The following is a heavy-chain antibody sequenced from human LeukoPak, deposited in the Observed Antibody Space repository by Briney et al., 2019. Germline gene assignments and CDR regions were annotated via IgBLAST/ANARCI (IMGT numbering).Heavy chain of an antibody. V-gene: IGHV1-46*01. D-gene: IGHD2-15*01. CDR1: GYTFTSYY. CDR3: ARSVLLIRHLDY. J-gene: IGHJ4*02. Sequence: GASVKVSCKASGYTFTSYYMHWVRQAPGQGLEWMGIIHPSGGSTSYAQKFQGRVTMTRDTSTSTVYMELSSLRSEDTAVYYCARSVLLIRHLDYWGQGTLVTVSS. CDR2: IHPSGGST.